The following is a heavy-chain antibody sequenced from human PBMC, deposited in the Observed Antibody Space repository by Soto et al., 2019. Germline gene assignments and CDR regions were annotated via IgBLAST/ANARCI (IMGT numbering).Heavy chain of an antibody. D-gene: IGHD6-6*01. V-gene: IGHV3-23*01. CDR2: ISGGGGST. CDR1: GFTFSNSA. Sequence: PGGSLRLSCAASGFTFSNSAMSWVRQAPGKGLEWVSAISGGGGSTFYADFVKGRFTVSRDNSKNALYLQMNSLSAEDTAVYYCAKDGGIAARLADAWGQGTLVTVSS. CDR3: AKDGGIAARLADA. J-gene: IGHJ5*02.